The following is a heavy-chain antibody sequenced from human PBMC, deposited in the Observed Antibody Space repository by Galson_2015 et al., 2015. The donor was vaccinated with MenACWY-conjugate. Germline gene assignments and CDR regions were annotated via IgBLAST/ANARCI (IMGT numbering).Heavy chain of an antibody. CDR3: ARDKKLLRSRAGPNYYGMDV. V-gene: IGHV3-53*01. J-gene: IGHJ6*02. CDR1: GFSVSSSY. CDR2: MYSGGTT. D-gene: IGHD3-10*01. Sequence: SLRLSCAASGFSVSSSYMSWVRQAPGKGLEWVSVMYSGGTTYSADSVKGRFTVSRDDSKHTLYLQMTNLRAEDTAVYYCARDKKLLRSRAGPNYYGMDVWGQGTTVTVSS.